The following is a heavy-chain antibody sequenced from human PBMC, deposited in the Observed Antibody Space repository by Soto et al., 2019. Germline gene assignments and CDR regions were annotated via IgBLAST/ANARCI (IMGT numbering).Heavy chain of an antibody. D-gene: IGHD1-7*01. J-gene: IGHJ4*02. Sequence: EVQLVESGGGLVQPGGSLRLSCAASGFTFTSYWMTWFRQAPGRGLEWVANIDRDGSDQNYVDSVKGRFTISRDNAKNSLYLQINSLRVEDTAVYYCVRGTLTPGLDNWGQGSRVTVSS. CDR3: VRGTLTPGLDN. CDR1: GFTFTSYW. CDR2: IDRDGSDQ. V-gene: IGHV3-7*03.